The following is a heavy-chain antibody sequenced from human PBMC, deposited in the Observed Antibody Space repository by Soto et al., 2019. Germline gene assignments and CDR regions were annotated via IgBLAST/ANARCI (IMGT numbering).Heavy chain of an antibody. J-gene: IGHJ6*02. CDR2: SLNDGSNR. V-gene: IGHV3-33*01. CDR3: ARDDEYSGNGMDV. D-gene: IGHD3-10*01. Sequence: QVQLVESGGGVVQPGRSLRLSCAASGFTFSNYGMHWVRQAPGKGLEWVAVSLNDGSNRYHADSVKDRFTISRDNSKNTLYLQMNSLRAEDTPVYYCARDDEYSGNGMDVWGQGTTVTVS. CDR1: GFTFSNYG.